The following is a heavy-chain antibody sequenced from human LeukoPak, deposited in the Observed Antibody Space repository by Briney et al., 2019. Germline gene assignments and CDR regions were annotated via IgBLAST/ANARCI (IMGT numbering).Heavy chain of an antibody. D-gene: IGHD3-16*02. CDR3: ARGQWLSFQPNYFDY. J-gene: IGHJ4*02. CDR2: IYHSGST. CDR1: GGSISSSNW. V-gene: IGHV4-4*02. Sequence: PSGTLSLTCAVSGGSISSSNWWSWVRQPPGKGLEWIGEIYHSGSTNYNPSLKSRVTISVDKSKNQFSLKLSSVTVADTAVYYCARGQWLSFQPNYFDYWGQGTLVTVSS.